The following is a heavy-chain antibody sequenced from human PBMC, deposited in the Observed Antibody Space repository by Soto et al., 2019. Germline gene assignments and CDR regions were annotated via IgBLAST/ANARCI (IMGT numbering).Heavy chain of an antibody. CDR3: TTGPAVLEWLLYY. Sequence: GGSLRLSCAASGFTFSNAWMSWVRQAPGKGLEWVGRIKSKTDGGTTDYAAPVKGSFTISRDDSKNTLYLQMTSLKTEDTAVYYCTTGPAVLEWLLYYWGQGTLVTVSS. V-gene: IGHV3-15*01. CDR1: GFTFSNAW. CDR2: IKSKTDGGTT. J-gene: IGHJ4*02. D-gene: IGHD3-3*01.